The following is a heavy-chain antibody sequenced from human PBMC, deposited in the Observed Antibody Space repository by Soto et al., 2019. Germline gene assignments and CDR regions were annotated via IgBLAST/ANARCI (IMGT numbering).Heavy chain of an antibody. CDR1: GGSFSGYY. J-gene: IGHJ6*02. V-gene: IGHV4-34*01. CDR2: INHSGST. Sequence: SETLSLTCAVYGGSFSGYYWSWIRQPPGKGLEWIGEINHSGSTNYNPSLKSRVTISVDTSKNQFSLKLSSVTAADTAVYYCARPYYDFWSGYFLGKKRYYYYGMDVWGQGTTVTVSS. D-gene: IGHD3-3*01. CDR3: ARPYYDFWSGYFLGKKRYYYYGMDV.